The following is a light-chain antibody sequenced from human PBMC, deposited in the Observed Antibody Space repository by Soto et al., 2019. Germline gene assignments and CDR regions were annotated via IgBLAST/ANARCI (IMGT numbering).Light chain of an antibody. Sequence: EIVLTQSPGTLSLSPGERATLSCRASQSVGSNLAWYQQKPGQAPRLLIYGASSRATGIPDRFSGSGSGTDFTLTISRLEPEDFAVYYCQQYGSSITFGQGTRLEI. CDR2: GAS. J-gene: IGKJ5*01. CDR1: QSVGSN. V-gene: IGKV3-20*01. CDR3: QQYGSSIT.